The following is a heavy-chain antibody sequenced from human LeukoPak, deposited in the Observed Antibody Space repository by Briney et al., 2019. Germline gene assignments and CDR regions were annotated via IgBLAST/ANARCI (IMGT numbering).Heavy chain of an antibody. CDR3: TTDSPGPYSYCFDY. CDR2: LKSKIDGGTT. J-gene: IGHJ4*02. CDR1: RFTICNAC. D-gene: IGHD2-15*01. V-gene: IGHV3-15*01. Sequence: PAVNLSLSCSASRFTICNACLSWVAQAPGKEWEWVVRLKSKIDGGTTDYAAPVKGRFTISRDDSKNTLYLQMNSLKSEDTAVYYCTTDSPGPYSYCFDYWGQGTLVTVSS.